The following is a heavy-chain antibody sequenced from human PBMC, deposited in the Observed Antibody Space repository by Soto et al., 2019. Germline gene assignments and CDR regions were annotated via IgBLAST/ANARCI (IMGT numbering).Heavy chain of an antibody. V-gene: IGHV4-59*01. CDR2: IYYSGST. CDR3: ARYHWSWWDSDFYT. J-gene: IGHJ4*02. D-gene: IGHD1-20*01. Sequence: GTTIWHSPGKGLEWIGYIYYSGSTNYNPSLKSRVTISVDTSKNQFSLKLSSVTAADTAVYYGARYHWSWWDSDFYTWGKRNMVTIAS.